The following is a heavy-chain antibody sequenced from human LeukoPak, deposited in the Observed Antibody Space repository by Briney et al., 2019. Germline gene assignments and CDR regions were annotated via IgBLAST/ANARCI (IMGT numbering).Heavy chain of an antibody. CDR1: GFIFSDYW. J-gene: IGHJ4*02. CDR3: ARKGVIYGCQY. D-gene: IGHD3-10*01. Sequence: GGSLRLSCAASGFIFSDYWMSWVRQAPGKGLEWVANIKKDGSETYYVDSVKGRFTISRDNAKNSLYLQMNSLRAEDTALYYCARKGVIYGCQYWGQGALVTVSS. V-gene: IGHV3-7*04. CDR2: IKKDGSET.